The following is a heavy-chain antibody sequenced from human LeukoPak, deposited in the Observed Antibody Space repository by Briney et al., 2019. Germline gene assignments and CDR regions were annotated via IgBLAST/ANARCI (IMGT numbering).Heavy chain of an antibody. CDR3: ARDPSLDYYDSSGYWDY. D-gene: IGHD3-22*01. V-gene: IGHV3-33*08. CDR1: GFTFSSYG. CDR2: IWYDGSNK. J-gene: IGHJ4*02. Sequence: GRSLRLSCAASGFTFSSYGMHWVRQAPGKGLEWVAVIWYDGSNKYYVDSVKGRFTISRDNSKNTLYLQMNSLRAEDTAVYYCARDPSLDYYDSSGYWDYWGQGTLVTVSS.